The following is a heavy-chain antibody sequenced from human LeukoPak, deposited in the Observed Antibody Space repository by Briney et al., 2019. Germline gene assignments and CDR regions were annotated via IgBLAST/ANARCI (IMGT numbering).Heavy chain of an antibody. V-gene: IGHV3-30*18. D-gene: IGHD2-2*01. CDR2: ISYDGSNK. J-gene: IGHJ4*02. Sequence: GGSLRLSCAASGFTFSSYAMHWVRQAPGKGLEWVTIISYDGSNKYYADSVKGRFTISRDNSMNTLYLQMNSLRVEDTAVYYCAKDDCSRTSCLFDSWGQGTPVTVSS. CDR1: GFTFSSYA. CDR3: AKDDCSRTSCLFDS.